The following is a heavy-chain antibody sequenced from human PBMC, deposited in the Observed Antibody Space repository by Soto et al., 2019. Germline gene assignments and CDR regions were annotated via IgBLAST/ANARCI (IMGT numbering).Heavy chain of an antibody. CDR2: INHSGST. D-gene: IGHD3-10*01. V-gene: IGHV4-34*01. J-gene: IGHJ6*03. CDR3: ARCLPLGFGELTYYYYMDV. CDR1: GGSFSGYY. Sequence: SETLSLTCAVYGGSFSGYYWSWIRQPPGKGLEWIGEINHSGSTNYNPSLKSRVTISVDTSKNQFSLKLSSVTAADTAVYYCARCLPLGFGELTYYYYMDVWGKGTTVTVSS.